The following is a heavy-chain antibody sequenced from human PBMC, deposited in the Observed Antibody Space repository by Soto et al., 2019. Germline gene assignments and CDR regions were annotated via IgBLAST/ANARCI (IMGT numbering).Heavy chain of an antibody. CDR1: GFTFNNYA. CDR3: AKHSRRDCSSSTCFRSFDC. D-gene: IGHD2-2*01. CDR2: VSGSGGST. J-gene: IGHJ4*02. V-gene: IGHV3-23*01. Sequence: GGSLRLSXVASGFTFNNYAMSWVRQAPGKGLEWVSAVSGSGGSTYYADSVKGRFTFSRDNSKNTLYLQMNSLRAEDTAVYYCAKHSRRDCSSSTCFRSFDCWGQGTLVTVSS.